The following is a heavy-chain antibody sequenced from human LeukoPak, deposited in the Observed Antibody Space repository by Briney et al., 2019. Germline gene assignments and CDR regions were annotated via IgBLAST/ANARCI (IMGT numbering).Heavy chain of an antibody. CDR3: ARVDTAMVLVPGYYGMDV. CDR1: GYTFTGYY. CDR2: INPNSGGT. Sequence: GASVKVSFKASGYTFTGYYMHWVRQAPGQGLEWMGWINPNSGGTNYAQKFQGRVTMTRDTSISTAYMELSRLRSDDTAVYYCARVDTAMVLVPGYYGMDVWGQGTTVTVSS. D-gene: IGHD5-18*01. J-gene: IGHJ6*02. V-gene: IGHV1-2*02.